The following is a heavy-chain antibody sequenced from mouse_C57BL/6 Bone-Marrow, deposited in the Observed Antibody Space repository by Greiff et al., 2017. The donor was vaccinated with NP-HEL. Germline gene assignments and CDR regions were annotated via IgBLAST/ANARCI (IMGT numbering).Heavy chain of an antibody. Sequence: QVQLQQSGPELVKPGASVTISCKASGYAFSRSWMNWVKQRPGKGLEWIGRIYPGDGATNYTGKFKGKATLTADKSSSTAYMQLSSLTSEDSAVYFCARENYGDWYFDVWGTGTTVTVSS. D-gene: IGHD1-1*01. CDR1: GYAFSRSW. V-gene: IGHV1-82*01. J-gene: IGHJ1*03. CDR3: ARENYGDWYFDV. CDR2: IYPGDGAT.